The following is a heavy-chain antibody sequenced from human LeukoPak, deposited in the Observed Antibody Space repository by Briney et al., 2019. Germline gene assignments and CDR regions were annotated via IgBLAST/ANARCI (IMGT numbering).Heavy chain of an antibody. CDR3: ARRLTQYDCFDP. J-gene: IGHJ5*02. Sequence: SQTLSLTCAISGDSVSSNSVTWNWIRQSPSRGLEWLGRTYYRSTWYNDYAVSVRGRITVNPDTSKNQFSLHLNSVAPEDTAVYYCARRLTQYDCFDPWGQGILVTVSS. CDR1: GDSVSSNSVT. D-gene: IGHD2-2*01. V-gene: IGHV6-1*01. CDR2: TYYRSTWYN.